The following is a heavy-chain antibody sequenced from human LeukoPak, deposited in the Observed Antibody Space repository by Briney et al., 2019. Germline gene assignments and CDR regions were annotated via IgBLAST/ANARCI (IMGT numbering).Heavy chain of an antibody. Sequence: GGSLRLSCAASGFTFSSYAMSWIRQAPGKGLEWVSAISSAGGSTYYADSVKGRFTISRDNSKNTFFLQMNSLRAEDTAVYYCAKVGLGGSYGGFDYWGQGTLVTVSS. V-gene: IGHV3-23*01. J-gene: IGHJ4*02. CDR2: ISSAGGST. CDR1: GFTFSSYA. D-gene: IGHD1-26*01. CDR3: AKVGLGGSYGGFDY.